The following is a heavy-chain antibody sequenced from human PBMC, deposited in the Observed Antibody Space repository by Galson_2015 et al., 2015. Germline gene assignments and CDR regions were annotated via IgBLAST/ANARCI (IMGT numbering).Heavy chain of an antibody. J-gene: IGHJ4*02. CDR3: AREVHACFDY. CDR2: IKQDGSEK. Sequence: SLRLSCAASGFTFSSYWMSWFRQAPGKGLEWVANIKQDGSEKYYVDSVKGRFTISKDNAKNSLYLQMNSLRAEDTALYYCAREVHACFDYWGQGTLVTVSS. CDR1: GFTFSSYW. D-gene: IGHD3-10*01. V-gene: IGHV3-7*04.